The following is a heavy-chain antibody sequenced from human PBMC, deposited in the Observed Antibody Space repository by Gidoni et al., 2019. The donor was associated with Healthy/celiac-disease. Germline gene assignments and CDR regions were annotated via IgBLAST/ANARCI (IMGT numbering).Heavy chain of an antibody. CDR1: GGSISSSSYY. J-gene: IGHJ4*02. Sequence: QLQLQESGPGLVKPSETLSLTCTVSGGSISSSSYYWGWSRQPPGKGLEWIGSIYYSGSTYYNPSLKSRVTISVDTSKNQFSLKLSSVTAADTAVYYCARRPRGRLELDYWGQGTLVTVSS. CDR2: IYYSGST. D-gene: IGHD1-7*01. V-gene: IGHV4-39*01. CDR3: ARRPRGRLELDY.